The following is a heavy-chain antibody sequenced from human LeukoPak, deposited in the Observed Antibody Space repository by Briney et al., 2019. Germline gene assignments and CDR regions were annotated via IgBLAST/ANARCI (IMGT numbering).Heavy chain of an antibody. Sequence: SETLSLTCAVYGGSFSGYYWSWIRQPPGKGLEWIGEINHSGSTNYSPSLKSRVTISLDTSRNQFSLKLNSVTAADTAVYYCAKSNGYGLVDIWGQGTMVTVSS. V-gene: IGHV4-34*01. CDR2: INHSGST. D-gene: IGHD3-10*01. J-gene: IGHJ3*02. CDR3: AKSNGYGLVDI. CDR1: GGSFSGYY.